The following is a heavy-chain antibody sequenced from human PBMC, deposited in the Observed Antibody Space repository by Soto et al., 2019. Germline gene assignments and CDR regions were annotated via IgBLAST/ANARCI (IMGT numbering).Heavy chain of an antibody. V-gene: IGHV3-23*01. CDR3: AKDRIYDSWAAAEYFQH. J-gene: IGHJ1*01. Sequence: GGSLRLSCAASGFTFSSYAMSWVRQAPGKGLEWVSAISGSGGSTYYADSVKGRFTISRDNSKNTLYLQMNSLRAEDTAVYYCAKDRIYDSWAAAEYFQHWGQGTLVTVSS. CDR1: GFTFSSYA. D-gene: IGHD3-16*01. CDR2: ISGSGGST.